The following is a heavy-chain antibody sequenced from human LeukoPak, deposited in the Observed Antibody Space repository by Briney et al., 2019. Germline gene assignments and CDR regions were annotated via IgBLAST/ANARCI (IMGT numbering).Heavy chain of an antibody. CDR3: ARPYYESSGLYVDAFDI. V-gene: IGHV1-2*06. CDR1: GYTLTAYY. J-gene: IGHJ3*02. D-gene: IGHD3-22*01. CDR2: IDPNSGGT. Sequence: ASVKVSCKASGYTLTAYYLHWVRQAPGQGLEWMGRIDPNSGGTTYAQKFQGRVTMTRDTSIGTAYMELSSLRSDDTAVYYCARPYYESSGLYVDAFDIWGQGTMVTVSS.